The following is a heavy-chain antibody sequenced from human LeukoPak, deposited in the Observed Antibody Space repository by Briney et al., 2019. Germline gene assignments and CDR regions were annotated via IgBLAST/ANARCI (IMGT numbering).Heavy chain of an antibody. CDR2: INPNGGTT. J-gene: IGHJ4*02. D-gene: IGHD6-13*01. Sequence: GASVKVSCKASGYTFTGYYMHWVRQAPGQGLEWMGWINPNGGTTDYAENFRGRVTMTRDTANSTVFMELSRLRRDDTAIYYCARDEGGSGSWYGFDSWGQGTLVSVSS. V-gene: IGHV1-2*02. CDR1: GYTFTGYY. CDR3: ARDEGGSGSWYGFDS.